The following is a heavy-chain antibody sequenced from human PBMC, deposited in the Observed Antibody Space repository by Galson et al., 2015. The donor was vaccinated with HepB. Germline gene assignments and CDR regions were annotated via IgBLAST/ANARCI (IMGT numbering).Heavy chain of an antibody. Sequence: SLRLSCAASGFTFSNYAMHWVRQAPGKGLEWVAVITHDGSNKHYADSVKGRFTISRDNSKNTLCLQVNSLRAEDTAVFYCARDPPDYGGDYGWYFDLWGRGTLVTVSS. CDR3: ARDPPDYGGDYGWYFDL. CDR1: GFTFSNYA. CDR2: ITHDGSNK. J-gene: IGHJ2*01. V-gene: IGHV3-30*04. D-gene: IGHD4-23*01.